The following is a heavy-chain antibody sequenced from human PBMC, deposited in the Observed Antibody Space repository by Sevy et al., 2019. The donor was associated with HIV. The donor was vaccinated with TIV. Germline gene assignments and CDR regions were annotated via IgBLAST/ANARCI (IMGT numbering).Heavy chain of an antibody. CDR3: ARTSSYGSGDYFDY. Sequence: ASVKVSCKASGYTFTIYGISWVRQAPEQGLEWMGWISAYSGNTNYAQNLQGRVTMTTDTSTTTAYMELRSLRFDDTAVYYCARTSSYGSGDYFDYWGQGTLVTVSS. J-gene: IGHJ4*02. D-gene: IGHD3-10*01. CDR1: GYTFTIYG. V-gene: IGHV1-18*01. CDR2: ISAYSGNT.